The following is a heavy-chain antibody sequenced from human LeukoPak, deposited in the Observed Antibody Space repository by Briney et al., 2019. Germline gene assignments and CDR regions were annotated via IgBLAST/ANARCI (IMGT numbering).Heavy chain of an antibody. CDR1: GFTFSSYA. V-gene: IGHV3-30*01. D-gene: IGHD4-17*01. CDR3: GRDGLMTTESAFQTEGFDI. CDR2: ISYDGSNK. J-gene: IGHJ3*02. Sequence: PGGSLRLSCAASGFTFSSYAMHWVRQAPGKGLEWVAVISYDGSNKYYADSVKGRFTISRDNSKNTLYLQMNSLRAEDTAVYYCGRDGLMTTESAFQTEGFDIWGQGTMVTVSP.